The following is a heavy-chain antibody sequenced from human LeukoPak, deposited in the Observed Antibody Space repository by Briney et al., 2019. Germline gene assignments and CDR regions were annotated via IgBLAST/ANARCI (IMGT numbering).Heavy chain of an antibody. CDR2: IYHSGST. J-gene: IGHJ4*02. CDR1: GGSISSGGYS. CDR3: ARQRLRREGGYFDY. D-gene: IGHD4-17*01. Sequence: SSETLSFTCAVSGGSISSGGYSWRWIRQPPGKGLEWIGYIYHSGSTYYNPSLKSRVTISVDRSKNQFSLKLSSVTAADTAVYYCARQRLRREGGYFDYWGQGTLVTVSS. V-gene: IGHV4-30-2*01.